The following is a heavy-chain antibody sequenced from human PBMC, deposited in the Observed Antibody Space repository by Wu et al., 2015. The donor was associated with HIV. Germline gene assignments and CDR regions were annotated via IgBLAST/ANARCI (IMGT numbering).Heavy chain of an antibody. Sequence: QVQLVQSGAEVKKPGSSVKVSCKASGGTFSSYAISWVRQAPGQGLEWMGGIIPIFGTANYAQKFQGRVTITADESTSTAYMELSSLRSEDTAVYYCARVNSVWGSSRGAYYYYYMDVWGKGTTVTVSS. CDR2: IIPIFGTA. CDR1: GGTFSSYA. CDR3: ARVNSVWGSSRGAYYYYYMDV. J-gene: IGHJ6*03. V-gene: IGHV1-69*12. D-gene: IGHD7-27*01.